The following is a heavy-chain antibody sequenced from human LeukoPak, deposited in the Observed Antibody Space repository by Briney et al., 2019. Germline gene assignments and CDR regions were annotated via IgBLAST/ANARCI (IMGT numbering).Heavy chain of an antibody. CDR2: IYYSGST. J-gene: IGHJ4*02. CDR3: ARHASVDGNWPRPLDY. V-gene: IGHV4-39*01. D-gene: IGHD6-19*01. CDR1: GGSISSSNYY. Sequence: SETLSLTCTVSGGSISSSNYYWGWVRQPPGKGLEWIGNIYYSGSTYYKPSLKTRVTISVDTSKNQFSLKLTSVTAADTAVYYCARHASVDGNWPRPLDYWGQGSLVTVSS.